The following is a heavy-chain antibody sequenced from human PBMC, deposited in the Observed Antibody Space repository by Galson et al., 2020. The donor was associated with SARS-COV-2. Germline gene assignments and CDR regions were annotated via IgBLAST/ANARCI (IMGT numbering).Heavy chain of an antibody. V-gene: IGHV5-51*01. Sequence: KIGESLKIPCKASGSTFTNYWITWVRQLPGKGLEWMGIILLVDSDTRYSPSFQGQVTLPADKSTTTAFLQWSSLKAADTAMYYCARLRSNYQLTSSFRFGLDVWGQGTSVTVS. CDR2: ILLVDSDT. J-gene: IGHJ6*02. CDR3: ARLRSNYQLTSSFRFGLDV. D-gene: IGHD2-2*01. CDR1: GSTFTNYW.